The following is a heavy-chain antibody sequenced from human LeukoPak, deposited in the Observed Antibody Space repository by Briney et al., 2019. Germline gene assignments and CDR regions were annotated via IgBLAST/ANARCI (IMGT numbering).Heavy chain of an antibody. CDR3: ARVDTAMVLDY. J-gene: IGHJ4*02. V-gene: IGHV4-34*01. D-gene: IGHD5-18*01. CDR2: INRSGST. CDR1: GGPFSGYY. Sequence: SETLSLTCAVYGGPFSGYYWSWIPQPPGKGLECIGEINRSGSTNYNPSLKSRVTISVDTSKNQFSLKLSSVTAADTAVYYCARVDTAMVLDYWGQGTLVTVSS.